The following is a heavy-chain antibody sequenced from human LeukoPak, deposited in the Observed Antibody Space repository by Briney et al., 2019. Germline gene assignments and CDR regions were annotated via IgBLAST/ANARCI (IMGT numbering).Heavy chain of an antibody. J-gene: IGHJ3*02. Sequence: ASVKVSCKASGYTFTSYYMHWVRQAPGQGLEWMGIINPSGGSTSYAQKFQGRVTMTRDTSTSTVYMELSSLRSEDTAVYYCARDPGIAAAGTEARGAFDIWGQGTMVTVSS. CDR3: ARDPGIAAAGTEARGAFDI. D-gene: IGHD6-13*01. CDR1: GYTFTSYY. CDR2: INPSGGST. V-gene: IGHV1-46*01.